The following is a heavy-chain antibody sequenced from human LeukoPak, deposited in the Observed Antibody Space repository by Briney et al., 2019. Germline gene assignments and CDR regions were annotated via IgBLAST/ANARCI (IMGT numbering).Heavy chain of an antibody. Sequence: SVKVSCKASGGTFSSYAISWVRQAPGQGLEWMGGIIPIFGTANYAQKFQGRVTITADESTSTAYMELSSLRSEDTAVYYCARDKIPSAGTPRGFDPWGQGTLVTVSS. CDR3: ARDKIPSAGTPRGFDP. D-gene: IGHD6-13*01. CDR1: GGTFSSYA. V-gene: IGHV1-69*01. J-gene: IGHJ5*02. CDR2: IIPIFGTA.